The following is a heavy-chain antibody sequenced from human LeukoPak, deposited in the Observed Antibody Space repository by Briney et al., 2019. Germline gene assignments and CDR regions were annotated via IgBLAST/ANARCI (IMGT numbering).Heavy chain of an antibody. V-gene: IGHV4-59*01. CDR1: GGSISSYY. Sequence: SETLSLTCTVSGGSISSYYWTWIRQPPGKGLEWIGYIYYSRSTNYNPSLKSRVTISVDTSKNQFSLKLSSVTAADTAVYYCARDSGYSYALDYWGQGTLVTVSS. CDR3: ARDSGYSYALDY. D-gene: IGHD5-18*01. CDR2: IYYSRST. J-gene: IGHJ4*02.